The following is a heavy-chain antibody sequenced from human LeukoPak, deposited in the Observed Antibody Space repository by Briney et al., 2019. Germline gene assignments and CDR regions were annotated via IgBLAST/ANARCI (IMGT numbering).Heavy chain of an antibody. J-gene: IGHJ4*02. CDR2: ISYDGSNK. V-gene: IGHV3-30*18. Sequence: PGRSLRLSCAASGFTFSSYGMHWVRQAPGKGLEWVAVISYDGSNKYYADSVKGRFTISRDNSKNTLYLQMNSLRAEDTAVYYCAKDWEMATILSGIDYWGQGTLVTVSS. CDR1: GFTFSSYG. D-gene: IGHD5-24*01. CDR3: AKDWEMATILSGIDY.